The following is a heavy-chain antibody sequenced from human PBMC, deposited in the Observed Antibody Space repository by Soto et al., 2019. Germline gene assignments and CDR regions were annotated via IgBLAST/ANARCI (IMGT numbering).Heavy chain of an antibody. V-gene: IGHV3-48*01. D-gene: IGHD5-12*01. J-gene: IGHJ4*01. Sequence: GGSLRLSCEASGFTFSSYSMNWVRQAPGKGLQWVSFITSSGSAIYYADSVMGRFTISRDNAKNSLHLQMNSLRAEDTAVYYCASGYTGYDQSGLAYWGHGTLVTGSA. CDR2: ITSSGSAI. CDR1: GFTFSSYS. CDR3: ASGYTGYDQSGLAY.